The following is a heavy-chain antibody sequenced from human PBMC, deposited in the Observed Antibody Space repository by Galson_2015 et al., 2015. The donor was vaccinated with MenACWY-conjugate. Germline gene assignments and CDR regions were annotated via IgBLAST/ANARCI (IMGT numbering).Heavy chain of an antibody. CDR3: ARRDGDGSGSYYKSYYYYYGMDV. J-gene: IGHJ6*02. CDR2: ISAYNGNT. D-gene: IGHD3-10*01. Sequence: SCKASGYTFTSYGISWVRQAPGQGLEWMGWISAYNGNTNYAQKLQGRVTMTTDTSTSTAYMELRSLRSDDTAVYYCARRDGDGSGSYYKSYYYYYGMDVWGQGTTVTVSS. V-gene: IGHV1-18*04. CDR1: GYTFTSYG.